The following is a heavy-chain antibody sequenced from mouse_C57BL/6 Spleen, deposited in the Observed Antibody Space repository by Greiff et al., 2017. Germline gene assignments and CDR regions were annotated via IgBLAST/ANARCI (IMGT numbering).Heavy chain of an antibody. CDR2: INYDGSST. Sequence: EVKVVESEGGLVQPGSSMKLSCTASGFTFSDYYMAWVRQVPEKGLEWVANINYDGSSTYYLDSLKSRFIISRDNAKNILYLQMSSLKSEDTATYYCARVQSNFFAYWGQGTLVTVSA. CDR3: ARVQSNFFAY. J-gene: IGHJ3*01. D-gene: IGHD4-1*01. V-gene: IGHV5-16*01. CDR1: GFTFSDYY.